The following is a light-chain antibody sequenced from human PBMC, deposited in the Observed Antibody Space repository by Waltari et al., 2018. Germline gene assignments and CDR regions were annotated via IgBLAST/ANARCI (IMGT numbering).Light chain of an antibody. J-gene: IGLJ1*01. V-gene: IGLV3-1*01. CDR1: KLGNTF. Sequence: SSGLTQPPSVSVSTGQTATITCSGSKLGNTFASWYQQRPGQSPVLVIYQDKKRPSGIPERFPGSNSGYTATLTISGALPMDEADYYCMAWDFSTAWTFGTGTRVTVL. CDR3: MAWDFSTAWT. CDR2: QDK.